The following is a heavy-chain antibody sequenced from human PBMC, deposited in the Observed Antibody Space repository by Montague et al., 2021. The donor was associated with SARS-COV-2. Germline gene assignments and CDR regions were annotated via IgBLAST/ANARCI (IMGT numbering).Heavy chain of an antibody. D-gene: IGHD1-1*01. Sequence: SETLSLTCEVSGGSMSGYYWTWIRQSPGKGLEWIGYVHYTGSTKYNPSLKTRVSLSLDTPKNHFSLHQSSVTAADTAIYFCARAQNTCFIANCVNYFDVWGLGALVTVSS. J-gene: IGHJ4*02. CDR3: ARAQNTCFIANCVNYFDV. CDR2: VHYTGST. V-gene: IGHV4-59*01. CDR1: GGSMSGYY.